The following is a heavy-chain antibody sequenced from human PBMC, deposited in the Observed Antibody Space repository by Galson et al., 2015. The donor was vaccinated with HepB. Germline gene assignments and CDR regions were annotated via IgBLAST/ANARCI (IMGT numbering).Heavy chain of an antibody. D-gene: IGHD3-9*01. V-gene: IGHV3-48*02. CDR3: ARDWGPYYDFLTGIDKYYGMDV. CDR2: ISSSSSTI. Sequence: QAPGKGLEWVSFISSSSSTIYYADSVKGRFTISRDNAKISLYLQMNSLRDEDTAVYYCARDWGPYYDFLTGIDKYYGMDVWGQGTTVTVSS. J-gene: IGHJ6*02.